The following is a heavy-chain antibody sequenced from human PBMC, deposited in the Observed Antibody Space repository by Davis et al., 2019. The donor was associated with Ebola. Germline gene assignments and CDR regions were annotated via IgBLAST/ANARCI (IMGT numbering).Heavy chain of an antibody. CDR3: ARDAVRGVIISLGGMDV. J-gene: IGHJ6*02. Sequence: GGSLRLSCAASGFTFSSYGMHWVRQAPGKGLEWVAVIWYDGSNKYYADSVKGRFTISRDNSKNTLYLQMNSLRAEDTAVYYCARDAVRGVIISLGGMDVWGQGTTVTVSS. V-gene: IGHV3-33*01. CDR2: IWYDGSNK. D-gene: IGHD3-10*01. CDR1: GFTFSSYG.